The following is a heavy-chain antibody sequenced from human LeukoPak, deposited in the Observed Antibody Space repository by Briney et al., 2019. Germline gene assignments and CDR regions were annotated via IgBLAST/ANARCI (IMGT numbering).Heavy chain of an antibody. V-gene: IGHV3-23*01. J-gene: IGHJ4*02. CDR1: GFTFSSYS. Sequence: GGSLRLSCAASGFTFSSYSMSWVRQAPGKGLEWVSAISGSGGSTYYADSVKGRFTTSRDNSKNTLYLQMNSLRAEDTAVYYCAKDPDSGWRLDHFDYWGQGTLVTVSS. D-gene: IGHD6-19*01. CDR3: AKDPDSGWRLDHFDY. CDR2: ISGSGGST.